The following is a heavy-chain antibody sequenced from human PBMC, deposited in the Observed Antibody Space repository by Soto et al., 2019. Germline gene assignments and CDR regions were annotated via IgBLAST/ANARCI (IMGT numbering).Heavy chain of an antibody. Sequence: PGGSLRLSCAASGFTFSSYAMSWVRQAPGKGLEWVSAISENGGKAHYADSVKGRFTISRDNTKNTLYLLMNSLRAEDTAVYYCARGGHIDYSGQGTLVTLSS. V-gene: IGHV3-23*01. D-gene: IGHD3-10*01. CDR1: GFTFSSYA. J-gene: IGHJ4*02. CDR2: ISENGGKA. CDR3: ARGGHIDY.